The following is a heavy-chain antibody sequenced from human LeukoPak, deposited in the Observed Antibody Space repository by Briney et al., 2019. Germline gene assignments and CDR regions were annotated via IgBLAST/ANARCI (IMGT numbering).Heavy chain of an antibody. V-gene: IGHV4-4*07. CDR3: ARVSYGDYDLAFDI. D-gene: IGHD4-17*01. CDR2: IYPGGST. CDR1: GVSISSYY. J-gene: IGHJ3*02. Sequence: SETLSLTYTVSGVSISSYYGSWIRQPAGKGLEWIGRIYPGGSTIYNPSLRSGSTMSIDTSKNQFTLKLNCVTAADTAVYYCARVSYGDYDLAFDIWGQGTMVTVSS.